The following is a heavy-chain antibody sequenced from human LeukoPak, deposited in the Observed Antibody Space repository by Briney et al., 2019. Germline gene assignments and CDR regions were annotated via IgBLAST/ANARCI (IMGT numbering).Heavy chain of an antibody. D-gene: IGHD4-11*01. Sequence: PGGSLRLSCAASGFTFNTYSMNWVRQTPGKGLEWVSSISSSSRYIYYADSVKGRFTISRDNAKNSLYLQMNSLRAQNPAVYYCARDREYTDYLHNWFAPWGQGTLVTVSS. CDR3: ARDREYTDYLHNWFAP. CDR2: ISSSSRYI. V-gene: IGHV3-21*01. J-gene: IGHJ5*02. CDR1: GFTFNTYS.